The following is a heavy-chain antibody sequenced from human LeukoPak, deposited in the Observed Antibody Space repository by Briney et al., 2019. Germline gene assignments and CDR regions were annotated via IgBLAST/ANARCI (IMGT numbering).Heavy chain of an antibody. CDR3: ARNLAVAGTYQLRWFDP. J-gene: IGHJ5*02. D-gene: IGHD6-19*01. Sequence: PSETLSLTCAVYGGSFSGYYWSWIRQPPGKGLEWIGEINHSGSTNYNPSLKSRVTISVDTSKNQFSLKLSSVTAADTAVYYCARNLAVAGTYQLRWFDPWGQGTLVSAS. CDR1: GGSFSGYY. V-gene: IGHV4-34*01. CDR2: INHSGST.